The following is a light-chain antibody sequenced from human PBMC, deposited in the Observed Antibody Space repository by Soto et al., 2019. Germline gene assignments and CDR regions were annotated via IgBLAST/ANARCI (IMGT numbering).Light chain of an antibody. CDR3: QQYGISPFT. V-gene: IGKV3-20*01. J-gene: IGKJ4*01. Sequence: EVVLTQSPGTLSLSPGARVTLSCRASQFVSSTYLAWYQQRPGQAPRLLIYGASSRATGIPDRFSGGGSETGFTLTISSLESEDSAVYYCQQYGISPFTFGGGTKVEI. CDR2: GAS. CDR1: QFVSSTY.